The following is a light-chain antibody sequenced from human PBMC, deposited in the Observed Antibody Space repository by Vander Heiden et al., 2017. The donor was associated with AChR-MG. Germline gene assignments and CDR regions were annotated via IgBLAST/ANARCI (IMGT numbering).Light chain of an antibody. V-gene: IGLV2-11*01. CDR1: SSDVGGYNY. CDR3: SSDASSFVV. CDR2: DVS. J-gene: IGLJ2*01. Sequence: QSALTQPRSVSGSPGQSVTISCTGTSSDVGGYNYVSVYQQHPGKAHTLMIYDVSKRPSGVPDRFSGSKSGNTSSLTISVLQAEDEADYYCSSDASSFVVFGGGTKLTVL.